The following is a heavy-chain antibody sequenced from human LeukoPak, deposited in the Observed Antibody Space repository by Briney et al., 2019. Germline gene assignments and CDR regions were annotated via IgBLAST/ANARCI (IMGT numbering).Heavy chain of an antibody. Sequence: SETLSLTCIVSGGSISRGSYYWNWIRQPAGKGLEWMGRVYNSGSTNYNPSLKSRVTISTDMSKNQFSLKLSSVTAADTAVYYCARTFQAPSYGDSDSRTKYPYSMDVWGQGTMVAVSS. CDR3: ARTFQAPSYGDSDSRTKYPYSMDV. D-gene: IGHD4-17*01. CDR1: GGSISRGSYY. CDR2: VYNSGST. V-gene: IGHV4-61*02. J-gene: IGHJ6*02.